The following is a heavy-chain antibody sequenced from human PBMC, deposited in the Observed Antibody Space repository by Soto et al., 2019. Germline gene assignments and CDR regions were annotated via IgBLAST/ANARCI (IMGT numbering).Heavy chain of an antibody. V-gene: IGHV1-18*04. J-gene: IGHJ6*02. CDR2: VSAYNGNT. CDR3: ARDGYSSGWTTLSVYYYYGMDV. D-gene: IGHD6-19*01. Sequence: ASVKVSCKASGCTFTSYGISWVRQAPGQGLEWMGWVSAYNGNTNYAQKLQGRVTMTTDTSTSTAYMELRSLRSDDTAVYYCARDGYSSGWTTLSVYYYYGMDVWGQGTTVTVSS. CDR1: GCTFTSYG.